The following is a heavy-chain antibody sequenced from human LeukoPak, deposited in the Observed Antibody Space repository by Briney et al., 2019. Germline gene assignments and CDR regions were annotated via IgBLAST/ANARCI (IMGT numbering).Heavy chain of an antibody. D-gene: IGHD6-19*01. CDR1: GGSFSGYY. J-gene: IGHJ4*02. Sequence: SETLSLTCAVYGGSFSGYYWSWIRQPPAKGLQSIGEIKHSGNTNYNPSLKSRITISVDTSRNQFSLKVSSVTAADTAVYYCASLSSSGWYLGWGQGTLVTVSS. CDR2: IKHSGNT. CDR3: ASLSSSGWYLG. V-gene: IGHV4-34*01.